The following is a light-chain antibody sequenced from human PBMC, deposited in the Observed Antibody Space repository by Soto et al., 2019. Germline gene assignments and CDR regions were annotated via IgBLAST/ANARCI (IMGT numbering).Light chain of an antibody. J-gene: IGLJ2*01. CDR2: RNH. CDR3: AAWDDSLRAVV. CDR1: TSNIGTYA. V-gene: IGLV1-44*01. Sequence: QSVLTQSPSASGTPGQRVTISCSGSTSNIGTYAVNWYQQLPGMAPTLLIFRNHQRPSGVPDRFSGSKSGTSASLAISGPQSADEADYYCAAWDDSLRAVVFGGGTKVTVL.